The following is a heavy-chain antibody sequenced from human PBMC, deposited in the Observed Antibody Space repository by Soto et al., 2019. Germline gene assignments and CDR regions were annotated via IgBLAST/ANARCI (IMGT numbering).Heavy chain of an antibody. J-gene: IGHJ4*02. CDR2: ISTYNGNT. Sequence: QVQLVQSGAEVKKPGASVKVSCKASGYTFTSYGISWVRQAPGQGLEWMGWISTYNGNTKYAQKLQGRVTMTTDTATSTAYMELRSLRSDDTAVFSFAREMVRGVGSDYWGQGTLVTVSS. D-gene: IGHD3-10*01. CDR3: AREMVRGVGSDY. V-gene: IGHV1-18*01. CDR1: GYTFTSYG.